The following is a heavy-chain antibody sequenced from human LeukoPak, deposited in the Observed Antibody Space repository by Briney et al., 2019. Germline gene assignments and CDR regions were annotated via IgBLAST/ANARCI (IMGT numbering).Heavy chain of an antibody. CDR2: IIPILGIA. J-gene: IGHJ4*02. CDR1: GGTFTIYA. Sequence: ASVTVSFTASGGTFTIYAISWVRHGQGQGLEWMGRIIPILGIANYAQKFQGRVTITADKSTSTAYMELSSLRSEDTAVYYCARENGDRFDYWGQGTLVTVSS. CDR3: ARENGDRFDY. D-gene: IGHD4-17*01. V-gene: IGHV1-69*04.